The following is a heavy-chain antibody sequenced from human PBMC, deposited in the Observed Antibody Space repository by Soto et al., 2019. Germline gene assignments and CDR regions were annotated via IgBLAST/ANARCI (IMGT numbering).Heavy chain of an antibody. Sequence: SETLSLTCTVSGGSISSYYWSWIRQPPGKGLEWIGYIYYSGSTNYNPSLKSRVTISVDTSKNQFSLKLSSVTAADTAVYYCARNDYGDFDAFDIWGQGTMVTVSS. J-gene: IGHJ3*02. CDR1: GGSISSYY. CDR2: IYYSGST. CDR3: ARNDYGDFDAFDI. D-gene: IGHD4-17*01. V-gene: IGHV4-59*01.